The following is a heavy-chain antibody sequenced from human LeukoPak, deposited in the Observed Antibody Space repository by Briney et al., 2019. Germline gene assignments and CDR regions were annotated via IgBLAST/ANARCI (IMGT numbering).Heavy chain of an antibody. CDR3: SRGLWELSD. Sequence: ASVKVSCKASGYTFTSYDINWVRQATGQGPEWMGWMNPNSGNTGYGEKFQGRVTTTRNTSISTAYMELSSLRSEDTAVYYCSRGLWELSDWGQGTLVTVSS. CDR2: MNPNSGNT. CDR1: GYTFTSYD. D-gene: IGHD1-26*01. J-gene: IGHJ4*02. V-gene: IGHV1-8*01.